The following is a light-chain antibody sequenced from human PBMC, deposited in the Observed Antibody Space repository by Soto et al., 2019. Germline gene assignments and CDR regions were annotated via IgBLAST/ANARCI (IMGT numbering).Light chain of an antibody. J-gene: IGLJ2*01. CDR1: SSDVGGYND. CDR3: CAYAGINTVI. CDR2: RVT. V-gene: IGLV2-8*01. Sequence: QSVLTQPPSASGAPGQSVTISCTGTSSDVGGYNDVSWYQQHPGKAPKLLMFRVTERPSGVPDRFSGSKSGNPASLTVSGLQAEDEADYYCCAYAGINTVIFGGGTQLTVL.